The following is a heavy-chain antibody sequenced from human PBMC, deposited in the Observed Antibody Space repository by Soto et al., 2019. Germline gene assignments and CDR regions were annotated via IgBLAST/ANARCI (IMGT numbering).Heavy chain of an antibody. D-gene: IGHD6-6*01. Sequence: QVQLQESGPGLVKPSQTLSLTCSVSGGSISSGGYYWSWIRQHPGKGLEWIGYIYYSGSTYYNPSLKSRVTISVDTSKNQFALKLSSVTAADTAVYYCARDRYSSSFGWFDPWGQGTLVTVSS. CDR2: IYYSGST. J-gene: IGHJ5*02. CDR1: GGSISSGGYY. CDR3: ARDRYSSSFGWFDP. V-gene: IGHV4-31*03.